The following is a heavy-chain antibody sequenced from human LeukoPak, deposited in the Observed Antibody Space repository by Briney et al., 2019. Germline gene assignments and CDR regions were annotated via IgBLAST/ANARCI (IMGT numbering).Heavy chain of an antibody. J-gene: IGHJ5*02. CDR2: MNANSGNT. V-gene: IGHV1-8*01. D-gene: IGHD6-19*01. Sequence: ASVKVSCKASGYTFTSYDINWVRQATGQGLEWMGWMNANSGNTGYAQKFQGRVTMTRNTSMNTAYMELSSLRSEDTAVYYCARGAGDSSGWSYNWFDPWGQGTLVTVSS. CDR1: GYTFTSYD. CDR3: ARGAGDSSGWSYNWFDP.